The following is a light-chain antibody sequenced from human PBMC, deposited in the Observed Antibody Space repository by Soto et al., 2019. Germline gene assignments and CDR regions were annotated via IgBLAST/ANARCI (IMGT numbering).Light chain of an antibody. V-gene: IGKV1-17*03. CDR2: AAS. CDR3: LRQDLYPWT. CDR1: QGISNY. J-gene: IGKJ1*01. Sequence: EIQITQSPSAMSASVGERFSITCRASQGISNYLAWFQLKPGKVPKXXMYAASTLQSGVPSRFSVIGSGTEFTLTISRLKHEDFATYDCLRQDLYPWTFCQGTKVDIK.